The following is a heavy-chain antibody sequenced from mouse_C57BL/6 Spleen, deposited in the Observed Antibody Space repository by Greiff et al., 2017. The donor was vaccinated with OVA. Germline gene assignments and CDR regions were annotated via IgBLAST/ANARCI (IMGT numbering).Heavy chain of an antibody. Sequence: EVHLVESGGDLVKPGGSLKLSCAASGFTFSSYGMSWVRQTPDKRLEWVATISSGGSYTYYPDSVKGRFTISRDNAKNTLYLQMSSLKSEDTAMYYCARHGDSSGLFAYWGQGTLVTVSA. V-gene: IGHV5-6*01. CDR3: ARHGDSSGLFAY. CDR2: ISSGGSYT. J-gene: IGHJ3*01. CDR1: GFTFSSYG. D-gene: IGHD3-2*02.